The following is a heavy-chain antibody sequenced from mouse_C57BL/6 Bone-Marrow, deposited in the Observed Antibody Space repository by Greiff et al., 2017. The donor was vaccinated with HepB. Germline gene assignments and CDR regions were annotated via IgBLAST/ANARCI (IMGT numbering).Heavy chain of an antibody. V-gene: IGHV7-1*01. CDR2: SRNKANDYTT. D-gene: IGHD1-1*01. Sequence: EVHLVESGGGLVQSGRSLRLSCATSGFTFSDFYMEWVRHAPGKGLEWIAASRNKANDYTTEYSASVKGRFIVSRDTSQSILYLQMNALRAEDTAIYYCARDSITTVTNWYFDVWGTGTTVTVSS. J-gene: IGHJ1*03. CDR3: ARDSITTVTNWYFDV. CDR1: GFTFSDFY.